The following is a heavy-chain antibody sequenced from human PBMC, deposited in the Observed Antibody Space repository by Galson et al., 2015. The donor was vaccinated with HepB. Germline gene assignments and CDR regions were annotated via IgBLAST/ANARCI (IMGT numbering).Heavy chain of an antibody. CDR3: ARVYDSSSADLDY. J-gene: IGHJ4*02. V-gene: IGHV4-59*01. CDR1: GASISSYY. D-gene: IGHD6-6*01. Sequence: ETLSLTCTVSGASISSYYWNWIRQPPGKGLEWIGYISYRGSPNYNPSLKSRVTISINTSKNQFSLNLSSVTAADTAVYYCARVYDSSSADLDYWGQGTLVTVSS. CDR2: ISYRGSP.